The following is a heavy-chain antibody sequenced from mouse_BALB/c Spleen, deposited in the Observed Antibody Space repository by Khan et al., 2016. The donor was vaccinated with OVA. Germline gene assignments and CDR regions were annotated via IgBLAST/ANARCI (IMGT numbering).Heavy chain of an antibody. CDR1: GYAFSNYW. D-gene: IGHD1-1*01. J-gene: IGHJ3*01. CDR2: IYPGDGDT. CDR3: ASTASCHYAFAY. V-gene: IGHV1-80*01. Sequence: VQLQESGAELVRPGSSVKISCKASGYAFSNYWMNWVKQRPGQGLEWIGQIYPGDGDTNYNGKFKGKATLTADKSSSTAYMKLSSLTSEDSAVXFCASTASCHYAFAYWGQGTLVTVSA.